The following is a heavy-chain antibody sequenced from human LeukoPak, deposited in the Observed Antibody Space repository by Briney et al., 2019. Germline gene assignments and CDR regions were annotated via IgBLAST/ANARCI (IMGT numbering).Heavy chain of an antibody. D-gene: IGHD3-10*01. CDR3: ARDRYYGSGTIAGLY. CDR1: GFTFSSYG. CDR2: IWYDGSNK. Sequence: GGSLRLSCAASGFTFSSYGMHWVRQAPGKGLEWVAVIWYDGSNKYYADSVKGRFTISRDNSKNTLYLQMNSRRAEDTAVYYCARDRYYGSGTIAGLYWGQGTLVTVSS. V-gene: IGHV3-33*01. J-gene: IGHJ4*02.